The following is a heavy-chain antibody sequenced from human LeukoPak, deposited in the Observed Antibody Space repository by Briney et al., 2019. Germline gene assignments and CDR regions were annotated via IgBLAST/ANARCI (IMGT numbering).Heavy chain of an antibody. CDR2: ISNSSSYI. J-gene: IGHJ5*02. CDR1: GFTFSSYS. CDR3: AREGREVDSSSWYFADSFDP. D-gene: IGHD6-13*01. V-gene: IGHV3-21*01. Sequence: GGSLRLSCAASGFTFSSYSMNWVRQAPGKGLEWVSSISNSSSYIYYADSVKGRFTISRDNAKNSLYLQMNSLRAEDTAVYYCAREGREVDSSSWYFADSFDPWGQGTLVTVSS.